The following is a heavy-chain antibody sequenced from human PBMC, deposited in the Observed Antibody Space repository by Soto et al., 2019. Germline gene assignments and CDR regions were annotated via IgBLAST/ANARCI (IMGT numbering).Heavy chain of an antibody. V-gene: IGHV3-23*01. CDR2: ISNSGDTA. CDR1: GFTFSNYA. CDR3: ANVNY. Sequence: GGSLRLSCAASGFTFSNYAMTWVRQAPGKGLEWVAIISNSGDTAYYTDSVRGRFTISRDNSKNTLYLQMDSLRADDSAVYYCANVNYWGQGTLVTVSS. D-gene: IGHD3-16*02. J-gene: IGHJ4*02.